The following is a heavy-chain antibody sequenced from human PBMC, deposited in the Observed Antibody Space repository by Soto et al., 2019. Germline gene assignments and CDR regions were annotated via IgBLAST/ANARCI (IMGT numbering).Heavy chain of an antibody. Sequence: QVQLVESGGGVVQPGRSLRLSCAASGFTFSSYGMHWVRQAPGKGLEWVAVIWYDGSNKYYADSVKGRFTISRDNSKNPLYLQMNCLRAEETAVYYCARDQRGGYYASSGYYPDAFDIWGQGTMVTVSS. J-gene: IGHJ3*02. D-gene: IGHD3-22*01. CDR2: IWYDGSNK. CDR3: ARDQRGGYYASSGYYPDAFDI. CDR1: GFTFSSYG. V-gene: IGHV3-33*01.